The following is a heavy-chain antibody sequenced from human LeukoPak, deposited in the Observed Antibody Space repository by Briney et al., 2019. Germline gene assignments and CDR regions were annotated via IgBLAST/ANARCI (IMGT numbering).Heavy chain of an antibody. J-gene: IGHJ5*02. Sequence: SETLSLTCTVSGGSLSSYYWSWIRQPAGKGLEWIGRIYTRGSTNYNPSLKSQVTMSVDTSKNQFSLKLSSVTAADTAVYYCAGGLGGYSGYDFGWFDPWGQGTLVTVSS. CDR3: AGGLGGYSGYDFGWFDP. CDR2: IYTRGST. CDR1: GGSLSSYY. V-gene: IGHV4-4*07. D-gene: IGHD5-12*01.